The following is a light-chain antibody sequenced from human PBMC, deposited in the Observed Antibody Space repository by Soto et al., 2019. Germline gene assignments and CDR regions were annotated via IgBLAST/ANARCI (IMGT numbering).Light chain of an antibody. Sequence: ESVLTQSPGTLSVSPGERATLSCRASQSVGRSNLAWYQQKPGQAPRLLMYATSTRVAGTPDRFSGSGSGTAFTLTIRRVEHEDFAVYFCQQSGSAFTFGPGTKVDIK. CDR1: QSVGRSN. CDR3: QQSGSAFT. CDR2: ATS. V-gene: IGKV3-20*01. J-gene: IGKJ3*01.